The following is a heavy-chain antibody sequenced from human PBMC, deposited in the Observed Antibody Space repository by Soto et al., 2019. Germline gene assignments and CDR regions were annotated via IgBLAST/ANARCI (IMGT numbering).Heavy chain of an antibody. J-gene: IGHJ4*02. Sequence: QVQLVQSGAEVKKPGASVKLSCRTSGYTFTHYYIHWVRQAPGQGLEWLAIINPASGSTNYAQDFQGRVTVTMDTSTTTVYMEQSGLRAEDTAIVYCARDLAAGDHWGQGTLVTVSS. CDR1: GYTFTHYY. CDR2: INPASGST. V-gene: IGHV1-46*01. CDR3: ARDLAAGDH. D-gene: IGHD6-13*01.